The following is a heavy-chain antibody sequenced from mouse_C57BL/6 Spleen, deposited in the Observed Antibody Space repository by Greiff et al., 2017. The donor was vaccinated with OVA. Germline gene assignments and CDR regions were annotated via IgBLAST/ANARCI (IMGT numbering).Heavy chain of an antibody. CDR2: IDPETGGT. CDR1: GYTFTDYE. Sequence: QVQLKQSGAELVRPGASVTLSCKASGYTFTDYEMHWVKQTPVHGLEWIGAIDPETGGTAYNQKFKGKAILTADKSSSTAYMELRSLTSEDSAVYYCTRSFSSYYGSSYLYYFDYWGQGTTLTVSS. J-gene: IGHJ2*01. CDR3: TRSFSSYYGSSYLYYFDY. V-gene: IGHV1-15*01. D-gene: IGHD1-1*01.